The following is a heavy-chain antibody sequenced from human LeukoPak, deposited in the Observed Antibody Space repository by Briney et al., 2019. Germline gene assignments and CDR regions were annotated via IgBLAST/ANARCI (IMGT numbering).Heavy chain of an antibody. CDR2: ISWDGSNK. CDR3: APHFDVLLLLID. CDR1: GFTFTSYG. D-gene: IGHD2-15*01. V-gene: IGHV3-30*03. J-gene: IGHJ4*02. Sequence: GGSLRLCCAASGFTFTSYGMHWVRQAPGKGLEWVAVISWDGSNKYYADSVKGRFTISRDNSKNTLYLQMNSLRAEDTAMYYCAPHFDVLLLLIDWGQGTLVTVSS.